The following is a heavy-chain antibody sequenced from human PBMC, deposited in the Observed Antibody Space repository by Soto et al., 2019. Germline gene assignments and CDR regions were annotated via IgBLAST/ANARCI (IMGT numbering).Heavy chain of an antibody. D-gene: IGHD6-6*01. V-gene: IGHV3-9*01. CDR2: ISWNSGSI. CDR3: AKDIEYSSSEAAFDI. CDR1: GFTFDDYA. Sequence: GGSLRLSCAASGFTFDDYAMHWVRQAPGKGLEWVSGISWNSGSIGYADSVKGRFTISRDNAKNSLYLQMNSLRAEDTALYYCAKDIEYSSSEAAFDIWGQGTMVTVSS. J-gene: IGHJ3*02.